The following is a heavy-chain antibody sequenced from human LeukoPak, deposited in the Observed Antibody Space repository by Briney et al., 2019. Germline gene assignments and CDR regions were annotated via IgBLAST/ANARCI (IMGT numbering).Heavy chain of an antibody. Sequence: SETLPLTCAVYGGSFSGYYWSWIRQPPGKGLEWIGEINHSGSTNYNPSLKSRVTISVDTSKNQFSLKLSSVTAADTAVYYCARSLNHCSSTSCSWDVWGQGTTVTVSS. J-gene: IGHJ6*02. V-gene: IGHV4-34*01. CDR1: GGSFSGYY. CDR2: INHSGST. CDR3: ARSLNHCSSTSCSWDV. D-gene: IGHD2-2*01.